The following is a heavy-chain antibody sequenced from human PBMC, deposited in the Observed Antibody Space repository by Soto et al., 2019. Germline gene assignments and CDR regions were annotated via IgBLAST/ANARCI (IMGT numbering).Heavy chain of an antibody. J-gene: IGHJ3*01. D-gene: IGHD1-1*01. CDR2: LYDVDGT. CDR3: ASWHEREHAYDV. CDR1: GLTVSGKKY. Sequence: VHLVESGGGLIQPGESLRLSCAAFGLTVSGKKYVAWVRQAPGKGLEWISALYDVDGTYYADSVKGRFTTSSDSSKTTVYLQMNGLRPDDTAVYYCASWHEREHAYDVWGRGTTVTVSS. V-gene: IGHV3-53*01.